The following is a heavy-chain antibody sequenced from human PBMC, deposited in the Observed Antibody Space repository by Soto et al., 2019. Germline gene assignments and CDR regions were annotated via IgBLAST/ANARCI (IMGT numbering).Heavy chain of an antibody. CDR2: ISSSDINI. D-gene: IGHD4-17*01. V-gene: IGHV3-48*01. CDR1: GFTFSSYS. Sequence: PGGSLRLSCAASGFTFSSYSMNWVRQAPGKGLEWISYISSSDINIYYADSVKGRFTISRDIAKNSLYLQMNSLRAEDTAVYYSARDYGDYVPRNAYWGQGTLVTVSS. CDR3: ARDYGDYVPRNAY. J-gene: IGHJ4*02.